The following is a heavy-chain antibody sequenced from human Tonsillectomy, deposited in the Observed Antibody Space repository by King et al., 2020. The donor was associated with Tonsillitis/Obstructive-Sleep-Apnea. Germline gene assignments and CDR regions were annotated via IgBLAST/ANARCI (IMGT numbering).Heavy chain of an antibody. D-gene: IGHD2-15*01. CDR2: IHSGGST. J-gene: IGHJ6*03. V-gene: IGHV3-53*01. CDR1: GFIVSNEY. CDR3: ASGYCSGDTCPHYYYMDV. Sequence: QLVESGGGLIQPGGSLRLSCAASGFIVSNEYMSWVRQAPGKGLEWVSVIHSGGSTYYADSVKGRFTISRDNSKNTVYLQMNSLRAEDTAVYYCASGYCSGDTCPHYYYMDVWGKGTTVTVS.